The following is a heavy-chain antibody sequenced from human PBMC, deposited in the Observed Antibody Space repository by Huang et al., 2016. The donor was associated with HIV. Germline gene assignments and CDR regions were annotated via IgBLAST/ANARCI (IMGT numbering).Heavy chain of an antibody. Sequence: QVQLVESGGGVVQPGRSLRLSCAASGFTFRNYAMHWVRQGPGKGLEWVAVISYDGSNKYYTDSVKGRFTISRDNSKNALYLQMNSLRAEDTAVYYCARRAMAGIYYYYYMDVWGKGTTVTVSS. CDR2: ISYDGSNK. CDR3: ARRAMAGIYYYYYMDV. D-gene: IGHD6-19*01. CDR1: GFTFRNYA. J-gene: IGHJ6*03. V-gene: IGHV3-30-3*01.